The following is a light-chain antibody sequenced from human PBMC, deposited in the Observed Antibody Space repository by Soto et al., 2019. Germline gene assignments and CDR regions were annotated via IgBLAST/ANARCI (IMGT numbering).Light chain of an antibody. V-gene: IGLV1-36*01. J-gene: IGLJ2*01. Sequence: QSVLTQSPSVSEAPRQRVTISCSGSRSNIGNNAVSWYQQLPGKAPKLLIYYDDLVPSGVSDRFSGSKSGTSASLAISGLQSEDEADYYCATWDDILNGQVFGGGTKLTVL. CDR3: ATWDDILNGQV. CDR2: YDD. CDR1: RSNIGNNA.